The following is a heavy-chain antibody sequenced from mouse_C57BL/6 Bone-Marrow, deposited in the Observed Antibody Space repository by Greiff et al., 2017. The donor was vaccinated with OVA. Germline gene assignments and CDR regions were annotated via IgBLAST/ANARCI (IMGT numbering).Heavy chain of an antibody. CDR3: ARDGYGSSLAY. V-gene: IGHV5-4*01. J-gene: IGHJ3*01. CDR2: LSDGVNYH. D-gene: IGHD1-1*01. Sequence: EVQRVESGGGLVKPGGSLKLSCAASGFTFSSYAMPWVRQTPEKRLEWVATLSDGVNYHSSPDTVTGRFPISRTNAKNNLYLQMSHLKSADTAMYYCARDGYGSSLAYWGQGTLVTVSA. CDR1: GFTFSSYA.